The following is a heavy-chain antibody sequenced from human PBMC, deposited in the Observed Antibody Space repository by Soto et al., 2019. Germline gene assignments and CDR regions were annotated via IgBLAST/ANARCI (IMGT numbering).Heavy chain of an antibody. CDR1: GYTFTSYA. J-gene: IGHJ4*02. V-gene: IGHV1-3*01. Sequence: QVQLVQSGAEVKKPGASVKVSCKASGYTFTSYAMHWVRQAPGQRLEWMGWINAGNGNTKYSQKFQGRVTITRDTSASTAYMELSSLRSEDTAVYYCARSITMIVGVPGYWGQGTLVTVSS. CDR2: INAGNGNT. CDR3: ARSITMIVGVPGY. D-gene: IGHD3-22*01.